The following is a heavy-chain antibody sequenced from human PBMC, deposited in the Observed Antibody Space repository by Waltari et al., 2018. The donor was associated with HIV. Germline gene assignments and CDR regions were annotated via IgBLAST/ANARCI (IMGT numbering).Heavy chain of an antibody. V-gene: IGHV4-59*01. CDR1: GGSISVYS. D-gene: IGHD3-22*01. Sequence: VQLRESGPGLVKPSETLSLTCTVSGGSISVYSWSWSRQPPGKGLEWIGYIHYSGGSDYRPSLKSRVTISVDTSKNQFSLKLRSVTAADTAVYYCARGHYYDGSGAYYYYGMDVWGQGTTVTVS. CDR2: IHYSGGS. J-gene: IGHJ6*02. CDR3: ARGHYYDGSGAYYYYGMDV.